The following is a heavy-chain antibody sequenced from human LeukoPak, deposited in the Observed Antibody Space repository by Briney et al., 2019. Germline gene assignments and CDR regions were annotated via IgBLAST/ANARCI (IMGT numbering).Heavy chain of an antibody. V-gene: IGHV4-59*08. D-gene: IGHD3-22*01. CDR1: GGSISSYY. CDR2: IYYSGST. J-gene: IGHJ5*02. CDR3: ARPHYDSSGYYSGWFDP. Sequence: PSETLSLTCTVSGGSISSYYWSWIRQPPGKGLEWIGYIYYSGSTNYNPSLKSRVIISVDTSKNQFSLKLSSVTAADTAVYYCARPHYDSSGYYSGWFDPWGQGTLVTVSS.